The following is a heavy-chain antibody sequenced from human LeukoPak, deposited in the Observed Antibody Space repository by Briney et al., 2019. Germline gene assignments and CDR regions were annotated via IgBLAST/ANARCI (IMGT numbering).Heavy chain of an antibody. Sequence: SETLSLTCTVSGVSISSSSYYWGWIRQPPGKGLEWIASISYSGSTYYNPSLKSRITISVDTSKNQFSLKLSSVTAADTAVYYCARQGGEVVVVAMYNWFDPWGQGTLVTVSS. J-gene: IGHJ5*02. CDR1: GVSISSSSYY. CDR3: ARQGGEVVVVAMYNWFDP. CDR2: ISYSGST. V-gene: IGHV4-39*01. D-gene: IGHD2-15*01.